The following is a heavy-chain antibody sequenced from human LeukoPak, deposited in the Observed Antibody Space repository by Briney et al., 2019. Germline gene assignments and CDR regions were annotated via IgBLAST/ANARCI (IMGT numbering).Heavy chain of an antibody. CDR2: ISATSSDV. CDR1: GFAFESFT. J-gene: IGHJ4*02. Sequence: GGPLRLSCAGSGFAFESFTMTWVRQAPGKGLEWVSLISATSSDVNYAESVRGRFTISRDNAKNSLFLLMDSLRVEDTAIYYCAKGLFSAYDKYLDSWGQGTLVTVSS. CDR3: AKGLFSAYDKYLDS. V-gene: IGHV3-21*04. D-gene: IGHD5-12*01.